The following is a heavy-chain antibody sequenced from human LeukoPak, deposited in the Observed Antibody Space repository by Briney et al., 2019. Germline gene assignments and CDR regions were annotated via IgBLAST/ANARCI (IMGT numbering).Heavy chain of an antibody. CDR3: ASIDMVRGFGYGMDV. V-gene: IGHV1-8*01. CDR1: GYTFTSYD. CDR2: MNPNSGNT. D-gene: IGHD3-10*01. J-gene: IGHJ6*02. Sequence: GASVKVSCKASGYTFTSYDINGVRQATGQGLDWMGWMNPNSGNTGYAQKFQGRVTMTRNTSISTAYMELSSLRSEDTAVYYCASIDMVRGFGYGMDVWGQGTTVTVSS.